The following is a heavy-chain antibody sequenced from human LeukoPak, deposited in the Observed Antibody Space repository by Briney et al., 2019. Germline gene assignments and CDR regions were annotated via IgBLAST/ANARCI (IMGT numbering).Heavy chain of an antibody. V-gene: IGHV4-34*01. Sequence: SETLSLTCAVYGGSFSGYYWSWISQPPGKGLEWIGEINHSGSTNYNPSLKSRVTISVDTSKNQFSLKLSSVTAADTAVYYCARPGKEVRGGAFEIWAKGQWSPSLQ. CDR3: ARPGKEVRGGAFEI. CDR1: GGSFSGYY. D-gene: IGHD6-19*01. J-gene: IGHJ3*02. CDR2: INHSGST.